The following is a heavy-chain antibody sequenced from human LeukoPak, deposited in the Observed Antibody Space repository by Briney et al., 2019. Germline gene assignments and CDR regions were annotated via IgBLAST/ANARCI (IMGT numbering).Heavy chain of an antibody. J-gene: IGHJ4*02. CDR1: GYTFTSYG. D-gene: IGHD3-3*01. CDR2: ISAYNGNT. V-gene: IGHV1-18*01. CDR3: ARAPEPGTTIFGVVTQFDY. Sequence: ASVKVSCKASGYTFTSYGISWVRQAPGQGLEWMGWISAYNGNTNYAQKLQGRVTMTTDTSTSTAYMELRSLRSDDTAVYYCARAPEPGTTIFGVVTQFDYWGQGTLVTVSS.